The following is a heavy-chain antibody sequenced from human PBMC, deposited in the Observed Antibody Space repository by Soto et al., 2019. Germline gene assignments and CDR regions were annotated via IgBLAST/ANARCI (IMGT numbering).Heavy chain of an antibody. CDR2: ISYDGSNK. D-gene: IGHD6-6*01. V-gene: IGHV3-30-3*01. CDR3: ARAGDRKLLVYYFDY. Sequence: QVQLVESGGGVVQPGRSLRLSCAASGFTFSSYAMHWVRQAPGKGLEWVAVISYDGSNKYYADSVKGRFTISRDNSKNTLYLQMNSLRAEDTAVYYCARAGDRKLLVYYFDYWGQGTLVTVSS. CDR1: GFTFSSYA. J-gene: IGHJ4*02.